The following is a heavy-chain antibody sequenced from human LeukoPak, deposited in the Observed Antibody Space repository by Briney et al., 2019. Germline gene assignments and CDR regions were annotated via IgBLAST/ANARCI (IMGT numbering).Heavy chain of an antibody. CDR1: GFTFSSCA. V-gene: IGHV3-23*01. Sequence: AGGSLRLSCAASGFTFSSCAMSWVRQAPGKGLEWVSGITVSGGSTYYADSVKGRFTISRDNSKNTLYLQMNSLRADDTVVYYCAKDLADYSSSPLPLDYWGQGTLVTVSS. J-gene: IGHJ4*02. CDR2: ITVSGGST. CDR3: AKDLADYSSSPLPLDY. D-gene: IGHD6-13*01.